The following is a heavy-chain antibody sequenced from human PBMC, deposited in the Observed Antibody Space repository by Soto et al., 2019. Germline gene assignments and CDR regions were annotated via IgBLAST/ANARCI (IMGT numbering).Heavy chain of an antibody. CDR2: IYYSGST. D-gene: IGHD3-22*01. V-gene: IGHV4-59*08. CDR3: ARLGGYYQAIDD. Sequence: SETLSLTCTVSGGSIRSYYWSWIRQPPGKGLEWIGYIYYSGSTKYNPSLKSRVTTSVDSSKNQFSLKLDSVTAADTAVYYCARLGGYYQAIDDPGQGTRVTVSS. J-gene: IGHJ4*02. CDR1: GGSIRSYY.